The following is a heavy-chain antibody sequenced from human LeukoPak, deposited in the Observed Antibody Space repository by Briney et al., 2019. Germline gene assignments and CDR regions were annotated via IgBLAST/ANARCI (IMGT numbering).Heavy chain of an antibody. CDR2: INPNNGGT. D-gene: IGHD6-13*01. J-gene: IGHJ4*02. V-gene: IGHV1-2*07. Sequence: ASVKVSCKASVYTFTVYYMHWVRQAPGQGLEWMGWINPNNGGTNYAHKFQGRGTMTRDTAISTAYMELSRLRSDDPAVYYCASVKRIAAAGTGSPYYFVYWGEGPLVGLSS. CDR3: ASVKRIAAAGTGSPYYFVY. CDR1: VYTFTVYY.